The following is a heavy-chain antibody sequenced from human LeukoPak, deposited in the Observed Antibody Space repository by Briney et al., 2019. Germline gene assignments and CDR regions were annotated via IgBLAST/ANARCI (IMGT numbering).Heavy chain of an antibody. Sequence: GGSLRLSCAASGFTFSSYGMSWVRQAPGKGLEWVSAISGSGGSTYYADSVKGRFTISRDNSKNTLYLQMNSLRAEDTAVYYCARDLKHYDILTGPGSYWGQGTLVTVSS. V-gene: IGHV3-23*01. CDR2: ISGSGGST. J-gene: IGHJ4*02. CDR3: ARDLKHYDILTGPGSY. CDR1: GFTFSSYG. D-gene: IGHD3-9*01.